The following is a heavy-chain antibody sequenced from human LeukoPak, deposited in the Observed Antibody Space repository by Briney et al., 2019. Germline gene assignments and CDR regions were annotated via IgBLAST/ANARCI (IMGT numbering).Heavy chain of an antibody. D-gene: IGHD3-22*01. Sequence: PSGTLSLTCAVSGGSISSSSYYWGWIRQPPGKGLEWIGSIYYSGSTYYNPSLKSRVTISVDTSKNQFSLKLSSVTAADTAVYYCARARRHSSGLLNWGQGTLVTVSS. CDR1: GGSISSSSYY. CDR2: IYYSGST. V-gene: IGHV4-39*01. CDR3: ARARRHSSGLLN. J-gene: IGHJ4*02.